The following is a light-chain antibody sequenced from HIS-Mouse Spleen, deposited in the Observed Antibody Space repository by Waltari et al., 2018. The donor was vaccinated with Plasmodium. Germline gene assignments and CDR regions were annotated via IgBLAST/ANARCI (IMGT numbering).Light chain of an antibody. J-gene: IGKJ4*01. Sequence: DIQLTQSPSFLSASVGDRVTITCRANQGISSYLAWYQQKPGKAPKLLIYAASTLQSGVPSRVSGSGSGTEFTLTISSLQPEDFATYYCQQLNSDPLTFGGGTKVEIK. CDR2: AAS. CDR1: QGISSY. V-gene: IGKV1-9*01. CDR3: QQLNSDPLT.